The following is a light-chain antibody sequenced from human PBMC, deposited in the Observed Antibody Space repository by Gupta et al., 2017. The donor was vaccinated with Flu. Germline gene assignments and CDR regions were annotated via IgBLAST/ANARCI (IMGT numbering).Light chain of an antibody. Sequence: EILMTQSPATLAVSTGDRATLSCRASESVSSSVAWYQKRPGKAPRLLIYGASSRASGIPARFSGSGSGTEFTLTISSLQSEDFAVYYCQQYYNWPPYSFGQGTKLEI. CDR1: ESVSSS. J-gene: IGKJ2*03. CDR3: QQYYNWPPYS. CDR2: GAS. V-gene: IGKV3-15*01.